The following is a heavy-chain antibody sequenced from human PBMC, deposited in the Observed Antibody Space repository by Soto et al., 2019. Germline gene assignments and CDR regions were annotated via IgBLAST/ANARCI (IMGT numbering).Heavy chain of an antibody. CDR1: GDSISNGGYY. Sequence: QVQLQESGPGLVKPSQTLSLTCTVSGDSISNGGYYWSWIRQHPGKGLEWIGYIYYSGNTDYNPSLTSRVTLSVDTSKNQFSPTLTSATAADTAVYYCAGSIFGVLREIDYWGQGTLVTASS. D-gene: IGHD3-3*01. V-gene: IGHV4-31*03. CDR3: AGSIFGVLREIDY. CDR2: IYYSGNT. J-gene: IGHJ4*02.